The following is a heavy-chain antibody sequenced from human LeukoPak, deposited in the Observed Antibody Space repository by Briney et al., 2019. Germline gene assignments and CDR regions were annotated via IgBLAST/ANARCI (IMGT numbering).Heavy chain of an antibody. D-gene: IGHD3-22*01. CDR1: GFTFSSYS. CDR3: ARDKGDYHTSGSLFVF. J-gene: IGHJ4*02. V-gene: IGHV3-21*04. Sequence: GGSLRLSCAASGFTFSSYSMNWVRQAPGKGLEWVSSISSSSSYIYYADSVKGRFTISRDNAKNSLFLQMNSLRAEDTAVYYCARDKGDYHTSGSLFVFGGQGALVTVSS. CDR2: ISSSSSYI.